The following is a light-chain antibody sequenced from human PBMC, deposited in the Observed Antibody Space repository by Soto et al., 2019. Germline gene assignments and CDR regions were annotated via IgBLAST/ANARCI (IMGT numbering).Light chain of an antibody. CDR2: AAS. J-gene: IGKJ1*01. CDR3: QQCYGSPRT. Sequence: DSKMTQSPSTLSASLGTKVTITSRPSQSISTYLNWYQQKLGKAPTLLIYAASSLQSGVPSRFRGGGSGTDFTLTISNLQPEDFATYFCQQCYGSPRTFGQGTKVDIK. V-gene: IGKV1-39*01. CDR1: QSISTY.